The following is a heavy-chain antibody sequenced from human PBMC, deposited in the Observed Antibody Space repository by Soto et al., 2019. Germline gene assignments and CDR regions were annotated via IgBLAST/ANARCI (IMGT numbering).Heavy chain of an antibody. CDR3: GRGAHYYYYGMDG. Sequence: GGSLRLSCAASGFTFSSYAMSWVRQAPGKGLEWVSAISGSGDSTYYADSVKGRFTISRDNSKNTLYLQMNSLRAEDTAVYYCGRGAHYYYYGMDGWGQGITVTVSS. J-gene: IGHJ6*02. CDR1: GFTFSSYA. V-gene: IGHV3-23*01. CDR2: ISGSGDST.